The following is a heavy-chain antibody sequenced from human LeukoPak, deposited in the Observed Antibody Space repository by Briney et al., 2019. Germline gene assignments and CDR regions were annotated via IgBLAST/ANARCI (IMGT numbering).Heavy chain of an antibody. J-gene: IGHJ5*02. CDR3: AREGDGYNYPFDP. CDR1: GYTFTSYA. Sequence: ASVKVSCKASGYTFTSYAMHWVRQAPGQRLEWMGWINAGNGNTKYSQKFQGRVTITRDTSASTAYMELSSLRSEDTAVYYCAREGDGYNYPFDPWGQGTLVTVSS. V-gene: IGHV1-3*01. CDR2: INAGNGNT. D-gene: IGHD5-24*01.